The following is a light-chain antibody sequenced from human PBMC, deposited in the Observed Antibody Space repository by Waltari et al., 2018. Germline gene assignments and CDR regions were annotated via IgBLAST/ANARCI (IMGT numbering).Light chain of an antibody. CDR3: QQRRNWPLT. V-gene: IGKV3-11*01. J-gene: IGKJ4*01. CDR2: DTS. Sequence: EIVFTQSPAPQPLPPGVGATHSCRASQSVSYYLAWYQQRPGQAPRLLIYDTSHRATGIPDRFSGSGSETDFTLTISSLEPEDFAVYYCQQRRNWPLTFGGGTKVEIK. CDR1: QSVSYY.